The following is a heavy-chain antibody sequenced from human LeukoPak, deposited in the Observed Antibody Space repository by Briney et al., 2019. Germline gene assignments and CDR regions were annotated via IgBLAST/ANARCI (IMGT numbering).Heavy chain of an antibody. J-gene: IGHJ4*02. V-gene: IGHV1-2*02. CDR2: INPNSGGT. CDR1: RYTFTGYY. CDR3: ARGWGGGYTYGRYYFDY. Sequence: ASVKVSCKASRYTFTGYYMHWVRQAPGQGLEWMGWINPNSGGTDYAQKLQGRVTMTRDTSISTAYMELSRLRSGDPDVYFCARGWGGGYTYGRYYFDYWGQGTLVTVSS. D-gene: IGHD5-18*01.